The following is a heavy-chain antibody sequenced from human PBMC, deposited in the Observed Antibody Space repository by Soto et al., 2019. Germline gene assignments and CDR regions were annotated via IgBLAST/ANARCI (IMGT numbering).Heavy chain of an antibody. CDR3: ARQPATAFFDI. D-gene: IGHD2-2*01. V-gene: IGHV1-69*01. CDR1: GGTFSSYA. J-gene: IGHJ3*02. CDR2: IIPIFGTA. Sequence: QVQLVPSGAEVKKPGASGKVSCKASGGTFSSYAISWVRQAPGQGLEWMGGIIPIFGTANYAQKVQGRVTISADEYTSTDYMELSSLRDEDTDVYYCARQPATAFFDIWGQGTLVTVSS.